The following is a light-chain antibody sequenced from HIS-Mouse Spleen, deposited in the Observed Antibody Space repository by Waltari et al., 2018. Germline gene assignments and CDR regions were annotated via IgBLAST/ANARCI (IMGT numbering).Light chain of an antibody. Sequence: DIVMTQSPDSLAVSLGERATINCKSSQSVLYSPNNKNYLAWYHQKPGQPPKLLIYWASTRESGVPDLFSGSGSGTDFTLTISSLQAEDVAVYYCQQYYSTPYTFGQGTKLEIK. CDR2: WAS. J-gene: IGKJ2*01. CDR3: QQYYSTPYT. V-gene: IGKV4-1*01. CDR1: QSVLYSPNNKNY.